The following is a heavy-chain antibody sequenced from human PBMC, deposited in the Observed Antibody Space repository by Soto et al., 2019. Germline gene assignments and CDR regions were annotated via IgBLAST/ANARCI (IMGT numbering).Heavy chain of an antibody. J-gene: IGHJ6*02. CDR1: GGSISSGGYY. V-gene: IGHV4-31*03. D-gene: IGHD1-7*01. CDR3: ARGEWVITGTTGSNYYGMDV. CDR2: IYYSGST. Sequence: PSETLSLTCTVSGGSISSGGYYWSWIRQHPGKGLEWIGYIYYSGSTYYNPSLKSRVTISVDTSKNQFSLKLSSVTAADTAVYYCARGEWVITGTTGSNYYGMDVWGRGTTVTVSS.